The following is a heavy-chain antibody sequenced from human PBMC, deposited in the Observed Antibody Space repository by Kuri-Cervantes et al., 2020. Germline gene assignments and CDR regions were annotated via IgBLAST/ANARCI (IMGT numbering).Heavy chain of an antibody. CDR1: GFTFSNYA. D-gene: IGHD3-22*01. CDR3: ARDLGRWDSSGYVEY. CDR2: ISGSGTIT. V-gene: IGHV3-23*01. Sequence: GESLKISCAASGFTFSNYAMNWVRQAPGKGLEWVSIISGSGTITYYTDSLRGRFIISRDNSKNTLFLQMNSLRTEDTAVYYCARDLGRWDSSGYVEYWGQGTLVTVSS. J-gene: IGHJ4*02.